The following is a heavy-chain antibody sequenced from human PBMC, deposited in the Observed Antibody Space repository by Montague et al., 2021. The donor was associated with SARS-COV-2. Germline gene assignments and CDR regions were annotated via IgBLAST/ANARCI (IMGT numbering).Heavy chain of an antibody. CDR2: TI. Sequence: TIYSADSVKGRFTISRDNAKNSLYLQMHSLRAEDTGLYYCTRDRSYFGYWGQGTLVTVSA. D-gene: IGHD1-14*01. J-gene: IGHJ4*02. CDR3: TRDRSYFGY. V-gene: IGHV3-48*03.